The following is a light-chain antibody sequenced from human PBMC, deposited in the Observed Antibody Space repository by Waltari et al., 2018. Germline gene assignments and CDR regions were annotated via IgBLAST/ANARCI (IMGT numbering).Light chain of an antibody. CDR2: AVT. J-gene: IGLJ1*01. Sequence: QSALTQPASVSGSPGQSITISCTGRSSDVGSSNLVSWYLQHPGKAPKLIIYAVTKRPSGVCIRSAGSKSGNTASLTISGLQAEDEADYYCYSYAGGRVFGTGTKVTVL. CDR1: SSDVGSSNL. V-gene: IGLV2-23*02. CDR3: YSYAGGRV.